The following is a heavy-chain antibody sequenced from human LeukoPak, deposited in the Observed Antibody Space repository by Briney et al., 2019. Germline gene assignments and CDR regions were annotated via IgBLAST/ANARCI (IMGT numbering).Heavy chain of an antibody. J-gene: IGHJ4*02. CDR3: ARSSMTTVVSHDDY. CDR1: GFTFNAYA. Sequence: GGSLRLSCAASGFTFNAYAIHWVRQAPGKGLEWVSLVKGDGVTTDYANSVKGRFTVSRDNSKNSLYLQMSNLRTEDTALYYCARSSMTTVVSHDDYWGQGTLVTVSS. V-gene: IGHV3-43*02. CDR2: VKGDGVTT. D-gene: IGHD4-23*01.